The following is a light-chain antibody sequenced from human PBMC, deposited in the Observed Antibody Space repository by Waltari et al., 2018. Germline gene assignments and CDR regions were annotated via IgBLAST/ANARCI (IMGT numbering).Light chain of an antibody. CDR1: QSVSRS. CDR2: AAS. CDR3: QKYETFPAT. J-gene: IGKJ1*01. V-gene: IGKV3-20*01. Sequence: DIELTQSPGTLSLSAGERATLTCRASQSVSRSLAWYQQKPGQAPRLLIYAASSRPTGIPSRFSGSGSGTDFTLTISRLEPEDFAVYYCQKYETFPATFGRGTKVEIK.